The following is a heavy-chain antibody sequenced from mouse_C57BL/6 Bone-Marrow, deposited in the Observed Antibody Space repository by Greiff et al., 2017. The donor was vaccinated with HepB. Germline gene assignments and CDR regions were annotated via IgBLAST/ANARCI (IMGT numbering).Heavy chain of an antibody. D-gene: IGHD2-4*01. CDR3: ARLRRLRRFAY. CDR2: IDPNRGGT. V-gene: IGHV1-72*01. CDR1: GYTFTSYW. J-gene: IGHJ3*01. Sequence: VQLPQPGAELVKSGASVKLSCKASGYTFTSYWMHWVKQRPGRGLEWIGRIDPNRGGTKYNEKFKSKATLTVDKPSSTAYMQLSSLTSEDSAVFYCARLRRLRRFAYCGQGALVTVSA.